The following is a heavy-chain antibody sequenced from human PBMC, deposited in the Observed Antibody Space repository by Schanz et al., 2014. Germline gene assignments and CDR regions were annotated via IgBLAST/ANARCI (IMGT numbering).Heavy chain of an antibody. D-gene: IGHD3-9*01. CDR3: AKHVRSLTGNDY. V-gene: IGHV3-23*04. CDR2: IGGSGDST. CDR1: GFTVSNNL. J-gene: IGHJ4*02. Sequence: EVQLVESGGGLVQPGGSLRLSCAASGFTVSNNLMRWVRQAPGKGLEWVSGIGGSGDSTHYADSVKGRFIISRDNSKNTLDLQVNSRRAEDTAVYYCAKHVRSLTGNDYWGQGTLVTVSS.